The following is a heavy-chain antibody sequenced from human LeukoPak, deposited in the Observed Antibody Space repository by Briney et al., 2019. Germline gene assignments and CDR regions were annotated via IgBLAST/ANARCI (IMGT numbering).Heavy chain of an antibody. V-gene: IGHV3-7*01. J-gene: IGHJ4*02. CDR1: GFNFSISY. CDR3: AIGWATIPN. D-gene: IGHD5-24*01. Sequence: GGSLRLSCTASGFNFSISYMMWVRQAPGEGREWVAHKDPDGVDKNYVGSVRELYIISRDNPKNALFLKMNSLREDDTAVYYWAIGWATIPNWGQGSLVIVSS. CDR2: KDPDGVDK.